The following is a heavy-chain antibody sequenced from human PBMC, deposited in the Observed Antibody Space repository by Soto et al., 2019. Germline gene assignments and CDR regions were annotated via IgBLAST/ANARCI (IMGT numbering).Heavy chain of an antibody. CDR1: GFTFSSYG. CDR2: ISYDGSNK. Sequence: VGSLRLSGAACGFTFSSYGMHWVRQAPGKGLEWVAVISYDGSNKYYADSVKGRFTISRDNSKNTLYLQMNSLRAEDTAVYYCAKDFFYSGSYNWFDPWGQGTLVTVSS. CDR3: AKDFFYSGSYNWFDP. J-gene: IGHJ5*02. V-gene: IGHV3-30*18. D-gene: IGHD1-26*01.